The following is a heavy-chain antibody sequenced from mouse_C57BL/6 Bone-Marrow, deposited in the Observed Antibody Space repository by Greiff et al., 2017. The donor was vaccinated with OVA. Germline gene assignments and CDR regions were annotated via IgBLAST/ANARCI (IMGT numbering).Heavy chain of an antibody. CDR1: GYTFTSYW. V-gene: IGHV1-55*01. CDR3: ARYAMDY. Sequence: QVQLQQPGAELVKPGASVKMSCKASGYTFTSYWITWVKQRPGQGLEWIGDIYPGSGSTNYNEKFKSKATLTVVTSSSTAYMQLSSLTSEDSAVYYCARYAMDYWGQGTSVTVSS. CDR2: IYPGSGST. J-gene: IGHJ4*01.